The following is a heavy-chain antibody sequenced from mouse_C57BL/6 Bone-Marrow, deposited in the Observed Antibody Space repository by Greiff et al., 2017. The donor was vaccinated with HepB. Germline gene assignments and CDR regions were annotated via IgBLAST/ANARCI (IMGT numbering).Heavy chain of an antibody. V-gene: IGHV10-1*01. CDR2: IRSKSNNYAT. CDR1: GFSFNTYA. J-gene: IGHJ1*03. D-gene: IGHD1-1*01. Sequence: DVKLVESGGGLVQPKGSLKLSCAASGFSFNTYAMNWVRQAPGKGLEWVARIRSKSNNYATYYAGSVKDRFTISSDDSESMLYLQMNNLKTEDTAMYDCVRQNYYGNWYFDVWGTGTTVTVSS. CDR3: VRQNYYGNWYFDV.